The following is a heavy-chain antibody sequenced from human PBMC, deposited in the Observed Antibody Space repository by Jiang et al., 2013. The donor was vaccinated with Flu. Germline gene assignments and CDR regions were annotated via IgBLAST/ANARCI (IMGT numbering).Heavy chain of an antibody. CDR3: AREEGLRVAGWYFDL. CDR1: GGTFSSYA. J-gene: IGHJ2*01. D-gene: IGHD5/OR15-5a*01. CDR2: IIPIFGTA. Sequence: EVKKPGSSVKVSCKASGGTFSSYAISWVRQAPGQGLEWMGGIIPIFGTANYAQKFQGRVTITADESTSTAYMELSSLRSEDTAVYYCAREEGLRVAGWYFDLWGRGTLVTVSS. V-gene: IGHV1-69*01.